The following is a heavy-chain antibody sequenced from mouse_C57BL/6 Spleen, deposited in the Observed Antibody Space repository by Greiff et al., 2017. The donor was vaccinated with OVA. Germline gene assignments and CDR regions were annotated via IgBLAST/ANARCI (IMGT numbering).Heavy chain of an antibody. Sequence: VQLQQPGTELVKPGASVKLSCKASGYTFTSYWMHWVKQRPGQGLEWIGNINPSIGGTNYNEKFKSKATLTVDKSSSTAYMQLSSLTSEDSAVYYCARLGYDYDRYFDVRGTGTTVTVSS. V-gene: IGHV1-53*01. CDR3: ARLGYDYDRYFDV. CDR1: GYTFTSYW. J-gene: IGHJ1*03. CDR2: INPSIGGT. D-gene: IGHD2-4*01.